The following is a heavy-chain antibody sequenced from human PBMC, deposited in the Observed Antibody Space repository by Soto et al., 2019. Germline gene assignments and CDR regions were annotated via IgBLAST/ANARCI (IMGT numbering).Heavy chain of an antibody. CDR2: ILNDGSNR. J-gene: IGHJ6*02. Sequence: QVQLVESGGGVVQPGRSLTLSCAASGFTFSNYGMHWVRQAPGKGLEWVAVILNDGSNRYHADSVKDRFTISRDNSKNTLYLQMNSLRAEDTAVYYCARDDEYSGNGMDVGGQGTTVTVS. CDR1: GFTFSNYG. CDR3: ARDDEYSGNGMDV. V-gene: IGHV3-33*01. D-gene: IGHD3-10*01.